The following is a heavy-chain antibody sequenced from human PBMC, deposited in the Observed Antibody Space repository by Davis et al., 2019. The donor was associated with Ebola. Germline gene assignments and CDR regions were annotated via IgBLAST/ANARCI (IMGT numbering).Heavy chain of an antibody. Sequence: PGGSLRLSCAASGFTFSSYAMNWVRQAPGKGLEWVSVISGSGATTYYADSVKGRFTISRDNAKNSLYLQMNSLRAEDTAVYYCARDGLLFGVVTIYGMDVWGQGTTVTVSS. CDR2: ISGSGATT. D-gene: IGHD3-3*01. CDR3: ARDGLLFGVVTIYGMDV. V-gene: IGHV3-23*01. J-gene: IGHJ6*02. CDR1: GFTFSSYA.